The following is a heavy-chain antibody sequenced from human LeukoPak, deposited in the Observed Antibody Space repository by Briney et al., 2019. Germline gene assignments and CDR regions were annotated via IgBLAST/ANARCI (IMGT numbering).Heavy chain of an antibody. D-gene: IGHD6-19*01. J-gene: IGHJ5*02. V-gene: IGHV4-59*08. CDR3: ARNSAVATSRSWFDP. CDR2: AYYSGST. Sequence: KPSEPLSLTCSVFDGSISNYYWSWIRQPPGKGLEWIGYAYYSGSTTYNPSLESRVTISVDTSKNQFSLKLTAVTAADTAVYYCARNSAVATSRSWFDPWGQGTLVTVSS. CDR1: DGSISNYY.